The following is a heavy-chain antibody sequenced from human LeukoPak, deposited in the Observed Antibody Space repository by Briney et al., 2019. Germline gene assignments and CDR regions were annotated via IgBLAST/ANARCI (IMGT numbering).Heavy chain of an antibody. V-gene: IGHV1-46*01. CDR2: INPSGGST. J-gene: IGHJ5*02. CDR3: ARAPNSPWFDP. Sequence: ASVTVSCTASGYTFTSYYMHWVRQAPGQGLEWMGIINPSGGSTSYAQKFQGRVTMTRDTSTSTVYMEPSSLRSEDTAVYYCARAPNSPWFDPWGQGTLVTVSS. CDR1: GYTFTSYY. D-gene: IGHD2/OR15-2a*01.